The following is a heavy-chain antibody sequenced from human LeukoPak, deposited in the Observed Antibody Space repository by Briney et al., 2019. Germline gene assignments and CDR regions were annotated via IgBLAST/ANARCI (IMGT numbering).Heavy chain of an antibody. CDR1: GFTFSSYW. J-gene: IGHJ4*02. Sequence: GGSLRLSCAASGFTFSSYWMSWVRQAPGKGLEWVANIKQDGSEKYYVDSVKGRFTISRDNVKNSLYLQMNSLRAEDTAVYYCARDDYDSSTPYYFDYWGQGILVTVSS. D-gene: IGHD3-22*01. CDR2: IKQDGSEK. CDR3: ARDDYDSSTPYYFDY. V-gene: IGHV3-7*01.